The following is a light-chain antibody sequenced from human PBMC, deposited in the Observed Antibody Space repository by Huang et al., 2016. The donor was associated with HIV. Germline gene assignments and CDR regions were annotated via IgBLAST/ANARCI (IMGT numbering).Light chain of an antibody. V-gene: IGKV2-28*01. J-gene: IGKJ5*01. CDR2: LTS. CDR1: QSPRHTNGYHY. CDR3: MQTLQTLT. Sequence: DIVLTQSPLSLLATPGEPASISCRSSQSPRHTNGYHYLAWYLQKPGQSPQLLNYLTSNRASGVPDRCSGSGAGTDFTLKSSRVEAEDVGVYYCMQTLQTLTFGQGTRLEIK.